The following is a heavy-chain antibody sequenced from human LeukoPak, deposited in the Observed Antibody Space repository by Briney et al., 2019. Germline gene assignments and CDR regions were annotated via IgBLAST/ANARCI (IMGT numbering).Heavy chain of an antibody. J-gene: IGHJ4*02. CDR1: GFTLSSYW. Sequence: PGGSLRLSCAASGFTLSSYWMHWVRHAPGKGVVWVSRISGDGSGINYADSVKGRFTISRDNAKNTVYLQMNSLRGDDTALYYCGIELFTWSRSVDYWGRGTLVTVSS. V-gene: IGHV3-74*01. D-gene: IGHD3-16*01. CDR2: ISGDGSGI. CDR3: GIELFTWSRSVDY.